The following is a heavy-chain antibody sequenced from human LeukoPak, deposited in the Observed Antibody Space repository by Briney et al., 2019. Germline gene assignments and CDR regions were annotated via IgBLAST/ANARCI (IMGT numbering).Heavy chain of an antibody. J-gene: IGHJ6*03. D-gene: IGHD2-2*01. V-gene: IGHV1-8*03. Sequence: ASVKVSCKASGYTFTSYDINWVRQATGQGLEWMGWMNPKSGNTGYAQKFQGRVTITRNTSISTAYMELSSLRSEDTAVYYCARVHSTIGDYYYYYYMDVWGKGTTVTVSS. CDR1: GYTFTSYD. CDR2: MNPKSGNT. CDR3: ARVHSTIGDYYYYYYMDV.